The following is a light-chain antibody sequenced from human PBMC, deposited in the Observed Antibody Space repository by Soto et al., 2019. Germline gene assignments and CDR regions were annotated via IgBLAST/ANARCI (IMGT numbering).Light chain of an antibody. CDR1: QGIGVY. CDR2: AAS. J-gene: IGKJ4*01. CDR3: QKYNSAPLT. Sequence: DIQMTQSPSSLSASLGDRDTITCRASQGIGVYLAWFQQKPGNAPKLLIYAASTLQSGVPSRFSGSGSGTDFTLTISSLQPEDVATYYCQKYNSAPLTFGGGTKVEIK. V-gene: IGKV1-27*01.